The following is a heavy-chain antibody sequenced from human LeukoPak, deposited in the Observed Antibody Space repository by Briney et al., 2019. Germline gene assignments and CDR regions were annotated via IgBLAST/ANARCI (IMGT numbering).Heavy chain of an antibody. CDR3: ARGVNCGGDCYAFDI. CDR2: INPSGGST. V-gene: IGHV1-46*01. J-gene: IGHJ3*02. Sequence: ASVKVSCKASGYTFTSYYMHWVRQAPGQGLEWMGIINPSGGSTSYAQKFQGRVTITRDTSASTAYMELSSLRSEDTAVYYCARGVNCGGDCYAFDIWGQGTMVTVSS. CDR1: GYTFTSYY. D-gene: IGHD2-21*02.